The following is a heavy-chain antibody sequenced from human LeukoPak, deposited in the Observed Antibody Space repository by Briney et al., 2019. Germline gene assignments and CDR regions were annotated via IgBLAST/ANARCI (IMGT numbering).Heavy chain of an antibody. Sequence: GGSLRLSCAASGFAFSSYAMSWVRQAPGKGLEWVSAISGSGGSTYYADSVKGRFTISRDNSKNTLYLQMNSLRAEDTAVYYCAKDFPDYGGNYSPNDAFDIWGQGTMVTVSS. V-gene: IGHV3-23*01. CDR1: GFAFSSYA. D-gene: IGHD4-23*01. CDR2: ISGSGGST. J-gene: IGHJ3*02. CDR3: AKDFPDYGGNYSPNDAFDI.